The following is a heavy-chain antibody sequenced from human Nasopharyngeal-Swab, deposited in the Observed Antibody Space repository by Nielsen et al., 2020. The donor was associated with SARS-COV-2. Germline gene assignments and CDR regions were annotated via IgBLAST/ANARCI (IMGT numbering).Heavy chain of an antibody. Sequence: ASVKVSCKASGYSFTCYYLHWVRQAPGQGLEWVGSLNPNSGGTNYAQKFQGRVTLTLDTSINTAYMDLTSLRSDDTAVYYCAREIYYGSGSYYVDDAFDIWGQGTMVTVSS. CDR1: GYSFTCYY. CDR2: LNPNSGGT. D-gene: IGHD3-10*01. J-gene: IGHJ3*02. CDR3: AREIYYGSGSYYVDDAFDI. V-gene: IGHV1-2*02.